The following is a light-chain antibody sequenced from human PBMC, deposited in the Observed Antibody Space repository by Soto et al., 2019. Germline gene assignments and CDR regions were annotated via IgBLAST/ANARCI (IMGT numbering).Light chain of an antibody. J-gene: IGLJ1*01. V-gene: IGLV2-11*01. CDR2: DVN. CDR3: CSYAGSYTYV. CDR1: SSDIGTYKY. Sequence: QSVLTQPASVSGSPGQSITISCTGTSSDIGTYKYVSWFQQNPGKAPKLIIYDVNKRPSGVPDRFSGSKSGNTASLTISGLQAEDEADYYCCSYAGSYTYVFGTGTKVTVL.